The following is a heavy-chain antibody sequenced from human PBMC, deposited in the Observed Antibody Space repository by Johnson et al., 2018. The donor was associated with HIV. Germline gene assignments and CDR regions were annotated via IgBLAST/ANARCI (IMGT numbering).Heavy chain of an antibody. J-gene: IGHJ3*01. Sequence: HVQVVESGGGVVQPGGSLRLSCAASGFTFSDYGMHWVRQAPGKGLEWVTFIRYDGSNKYYADSVKGRFTISRDKSKNTLYHQMNSLSTEDTAVYYCAKDVGNYWPDSFDVWGQGTMVTVSS. CDR1: GFTFSDYG. V-gene: IGHV3-30*02. D-gene: IGHD3-22*01. CDR3: AKDVGNYWPDSFDV. CDR2: IRYDGSNK.